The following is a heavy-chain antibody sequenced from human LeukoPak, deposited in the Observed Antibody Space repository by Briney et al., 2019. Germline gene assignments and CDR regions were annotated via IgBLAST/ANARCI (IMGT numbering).Heavy chain of an antibody. J-gene: IGHJ4*02. V-gene: IGHV1-18*04. CDR1: GYTFTSYG. D-gene: IGHD2-2*01. CDR3: AREYQLLSPFDY. CDR2: ISAYNGNT. Sequence: ASVKVSCMASGYTFTSYGISWVRQAPGQGLEWMGWISAYNGNTNYAQKLQGRVTMTTDTSTSTAYMELRSLRSDDTAVYYCAREYQLLSPFDYWGQGTLVTVSS.